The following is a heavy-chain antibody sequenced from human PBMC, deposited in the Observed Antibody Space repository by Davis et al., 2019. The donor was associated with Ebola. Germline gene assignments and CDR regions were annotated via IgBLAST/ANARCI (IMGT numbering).Heavy chain of an antibody. CDR2: INAGNGNT. J-gene: IGHJ4*02. V-gene: IGHV1-3*01. Sequence: AASVKVSCRASGYTFTSYAMHWVRQAPGQRLEWMGWINAGNGNTKYSQKFQGRVTITRDTSASTAYMELSSLRSEDTAVYYCAILLWIGELLFPFGYWGQGTLVTVSS. D-gene: IGHD3-10*01. CDR3: AILLWIGELLFPFGY. CDR1: GYTFTSYA.